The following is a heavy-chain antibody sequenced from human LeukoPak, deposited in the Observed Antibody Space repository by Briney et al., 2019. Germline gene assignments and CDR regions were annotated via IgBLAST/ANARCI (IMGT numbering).Heavy chain of an antibody. V-gene: IGHV4-59*08. Sequence: SETLSLTCTVSGGSISSYYWSWIRQRPGKGLEWIGYIYYSGSTNYNPSLKSRVTISVDTSKNQFSLKLSSVTAADTAVYYCARGEQLAPYYYYGMDVWGQGTTVTVSS. CDR3: ARGEQLAPYYYYGMDV. CDR2: IYYSGST. CDR1: GGSISSYY. J-gene: IGHJ6*02. D-gene: IGHD6-13*01.